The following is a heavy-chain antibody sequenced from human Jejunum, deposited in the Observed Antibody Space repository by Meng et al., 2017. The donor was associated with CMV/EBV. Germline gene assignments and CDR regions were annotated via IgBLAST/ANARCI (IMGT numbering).Heavy chain of an antibody. CDR2: ISYSGST. CDR1: GGSISSYY. CDR3: VRGVSPTEWPLEK. J-gene: IGHJ4*02. D-gene: IGHD3-3*01. V-gene: IGHV4-59*01. Sequence: VSGGSISSYYWSWSRQPPGKGLEWIGYISYSGSTDYNPSLKSRVTMSLDRSRNQFSLRLSSVTAADTAVYFCVRGVSPTEWPLEKWGQGTLVTVSS.